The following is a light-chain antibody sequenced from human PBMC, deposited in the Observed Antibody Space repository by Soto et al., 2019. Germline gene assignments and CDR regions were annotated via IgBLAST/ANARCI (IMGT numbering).Light chain of an antibody. Sequence: IKVTQSPAVLSTSIGDRVTITCRASQDIRNDLGWYQQKPGKAPKLLSYAASNFQSGVPSRFSGSGSGTHFTLTISSLQPEDFATYYCQHLHGYPITFGQGTRLEI. CDR3: QHLHGYPIT. V-gene: IGKV1-9*01. CDR2: AAS. CDR1: QDIRND. J-gene: IGKJ5*01.